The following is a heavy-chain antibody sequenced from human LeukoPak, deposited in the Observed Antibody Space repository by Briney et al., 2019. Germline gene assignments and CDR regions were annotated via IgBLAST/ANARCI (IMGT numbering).Heavy chain of an antibody. CDR3: VKDRPGIYAFDI. CDR2: ISDYGNRI. Sequence: GGSLRLSCSASGFIFITSAMHCVRRAPGKGLEYVSIISDYGNRIHYAGSVKGRFSISRATSTNTLYLQMSSLRPEDTAVYHCVKDRPGIYAFDIWGQGTMVTVSS. D-gene: IGHD1-26*01. CDR1: GFIFITSA. V-gene: IGHV3-64D*06. J-gene: IGHJ3*02.